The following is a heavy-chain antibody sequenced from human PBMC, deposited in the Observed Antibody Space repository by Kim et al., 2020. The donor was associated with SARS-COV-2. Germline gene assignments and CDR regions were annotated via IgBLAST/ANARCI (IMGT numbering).Heavy chain of an antibody. CDR3: ARGGETTVPPYYYYGMDV. J-gene: IGHJ6*02. D-gene: IGHD4-17*01. CDR2: IYSGGST. CDR1: GFTVSSNY. Sequence: GGSLRLSCAASGFTVSSNYMSWVRQAPGKGLEWVSVIYSGGSTYYADSVKGRFTISRDNSKNTLYLQMNSLRAEDTAVYYCARGGETTVPPYYYYGMDVWGQGTTVTVSS. V-gene: IGHV3-66*02.